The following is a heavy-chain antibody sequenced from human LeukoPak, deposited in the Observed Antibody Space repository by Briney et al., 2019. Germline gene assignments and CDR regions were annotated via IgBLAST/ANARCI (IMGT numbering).Heavy chain of an antibody. V-gene: IGHV3-23*01. Sequence: GGSLRLSCAASGFTFSSYAMSRVRQAPGKGLEWVSAISGSGGSTYYADSVKGRFTISRDNSKNTLYLQMNSLRAEDTAVYYCAKANWNSPPDYYYGMDVWGQGTTVTVSS. CDR1: GFTFSSYA. CDR3: AKANWNSPPDYYYGMDV. CDR2: ISGSGGST. J-gene: IGHJ6*02. D-gene: IGHD1-7*01.